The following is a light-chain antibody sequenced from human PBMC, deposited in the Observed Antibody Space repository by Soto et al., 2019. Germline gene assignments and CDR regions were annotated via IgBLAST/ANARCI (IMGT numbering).Light chain of an antibody. CDR3: QQYYTTPIT. Sequence: DIVMTQSPESLAVSLGERATINCKSSQSVLYSSNSKNYLAWYQQKPGQPPKLLIYWASTRESGVPDRFSGSGSGTDFSLPISSLQAEDVAVYYCQQYYTTPITFGQGTRLEIK. CDR2: WAS. V-gene: IGKV4-1*01. CDR1: QSVLYSSNSKNY. J-gene: IGKJ5*01.